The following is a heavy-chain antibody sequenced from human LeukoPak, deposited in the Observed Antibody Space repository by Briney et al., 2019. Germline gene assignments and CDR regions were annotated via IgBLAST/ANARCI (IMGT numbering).Heavy chain of an antibody. CDR1: GGSISRSSYY. Sequence: PSETLSLTCTVSGGSISRSSYYWGWIRQPPGKGLEWIATIYYSGSTYYNPSLKSRVTISADTSKNQFSLKLSSVTAAGTAVYYCARLTSGHFDYWGQGTLVTVSS. V-gene: IGHV4-39*01. CDR3: ARLTSGHFDY. CDR2: IYYSGST. D-gene: IGHD3-10*01. J-gene: IGHJ4*02.